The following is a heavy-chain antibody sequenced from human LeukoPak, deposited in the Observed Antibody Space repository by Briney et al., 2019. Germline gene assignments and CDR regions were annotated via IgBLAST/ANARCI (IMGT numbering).Heavy chain of an antibody. Sequence: SETLSLTCTVSGGSISSYYWSWIRQPAGKGLEWIGRIYTSGSTNYNPSLKSRVTISVDKSKNQFSLKLSSVTAADTAVYYCAREGCSGGSCYSGWFDPWGQGTLVTVSS. V-gene: IGHV4-4*07. D-gene: IGHD2-15*01. CDR3: AREGCSGGSCYSGWFDP. CDR2: IYTSGST. CDR1: GGSISSYY. J-gene: IGHJ5*02.